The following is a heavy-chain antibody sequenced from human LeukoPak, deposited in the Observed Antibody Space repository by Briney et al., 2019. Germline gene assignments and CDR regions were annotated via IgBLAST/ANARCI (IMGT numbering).Heavy chain of an antibody. CDR2: IQYDGSNK. Sequence: PGGSLRLSCAASGFTFSSYGMHWVRQAPGKGLEWVAFIQYDGSNKYYADSVKGRFTISRDNSKNTLYLQMNSLRAADTAVYYCAKEYSAVTGTFLSYYFDSWGQGTLVTVSS. J-gene: IGHJ4*02. CDR1: GFTFSSYG. D-gene: IGHD6-19*01. V-gene: IGHV3-30*02. CDR3: AKEYSAVTGTFLSYYFDS.